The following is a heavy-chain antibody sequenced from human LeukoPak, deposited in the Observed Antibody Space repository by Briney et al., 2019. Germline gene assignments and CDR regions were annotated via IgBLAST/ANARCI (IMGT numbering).Heavy chain of an antibody. CDR1: GFPFNSYV. D-gene: IGHD4-23*01. V-gene: IGHV3-48*01. CDR3: ASAFYGGNPDAGY. Sequence: GGSLRLSCVASGFPFNSYVVNWVRQVPGKGLEWVSYINSGSDTVYYADSVRGRFTISRDNAKNSLSLQMNSLRVEDTAVYFCASAFYGGNPDAGYWGQGTLVTVSS. CDR2: INSGSDTV. J-gene: IGHJ4*02.